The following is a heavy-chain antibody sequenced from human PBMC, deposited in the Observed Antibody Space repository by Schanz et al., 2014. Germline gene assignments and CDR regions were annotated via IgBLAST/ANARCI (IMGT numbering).Heavy chain of an antibody. Sequence: QVQLVQSWAEVKKPGASMKVSCKASGYTFTTYYMLWVRQAPGQGLEWMGRIISILGIPNYAQQFQGRVTFTADKSTSTAYMELSSLRYEDTALYYCARGTMPGTFDIWGQGTMVTVSS. D-gene: IGHD2-2*01. CDR3: ARGTMPGTFDI. CDR1: GYTFTTYY. CDR2: IISILGIP. V-gene: IGHV1-69*04. J-gene: IGHJ3*02.